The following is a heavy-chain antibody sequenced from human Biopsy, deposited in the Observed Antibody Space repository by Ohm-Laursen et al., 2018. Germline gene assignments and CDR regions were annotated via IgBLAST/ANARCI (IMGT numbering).Heavy chain of an antibody. CDR2: SRNKTNSYTN. D-gene: IGHD2-15*01. CDR1: GSTFSVHN. V-gene: IGHV3-72*01. CDR3: ARMFARPGPCSGGTCYPGDDY. J-gene: IGHJ4*02. Sequence: LSCAGSGSTFSVHNIEWGCHGPGQGPGRVGRSRNKTNSYTNDYAASVKGRFTITRDESETSMYLQMCGLKTEDTAVYYCARMFARPGPCSGGTCYPGDDYWGQGTLVTVSS.